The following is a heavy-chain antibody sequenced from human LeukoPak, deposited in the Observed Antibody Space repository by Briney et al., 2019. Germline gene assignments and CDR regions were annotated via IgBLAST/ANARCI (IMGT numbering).Heavy chain of an antibody. Sequence: GGTLRLSCAASGFTFSSYSMNWVRQAPGKGLEWVSSISSSSSYIYYADSVKGRFTISRDNAKNSLYLQMNSLRAEDTAVYYCAKGYFDWSYYYYGMDVWGQGTTVTVSS. CDR2: ISSSSSYI. D-gene: IGHD3-9*01. V-gene: IGHV3-21*04. CDR1: GFTFSSYS. J-gene: IGHJ6*02. CDR3: AKGYFDWSYYYYGMDV.